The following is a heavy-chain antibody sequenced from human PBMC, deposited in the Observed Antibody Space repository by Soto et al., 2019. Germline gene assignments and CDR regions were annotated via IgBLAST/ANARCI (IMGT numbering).Heavy chain of an antibody. CDR1: GYTFTSYG. CDR2: ISAYNGNT. V-gene: IGHV1-18*01. CDR3: ARASYDYGEYLPHIDY. Sequence: GASVKVSCKASGYTFTSYGISWVRQAPGQGLEWMGWISAYNGNTNYAQKLQGRVTMTTDTPTSTAYMELRSLRSDDTAVYYCARASYDYGEYLPHIDYWGQGTLVTVSS. J-gene: IGHJ4*02. D-gene: IGHD4-17*01.